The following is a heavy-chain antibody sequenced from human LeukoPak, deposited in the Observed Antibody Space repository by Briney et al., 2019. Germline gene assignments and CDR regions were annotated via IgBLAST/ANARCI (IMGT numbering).Heavy chain of an antibody. J-gene: IGHJ5*02. CDR1: GFTFSNSW. CDR2: IGADGVTT. D-gene: IGHD3-10*01. CDR3: AKTWFGDLEIRFDP. Sequence: PGGSLRLSCAAFGFTFSNSWMSWVRRAPGKGLEYLSLIGADGVTTYYADSVKGRFTISRDNSNNTLYLQMNSLRAGDTAVYYCAKTWFGDLEIRFDPWGQGTLVTVSS. V-gene: IGHV3-23*01.